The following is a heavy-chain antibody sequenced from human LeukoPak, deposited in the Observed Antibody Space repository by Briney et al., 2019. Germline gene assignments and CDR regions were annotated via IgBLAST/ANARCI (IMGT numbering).Heavy chain of an antibody. CDR3: ARASKRVTGTYYYMDV. CDR2: IIPIFGTA. CDR1: GYTFTRYD. V-gene: IGHV1-69*13. Sequence: SVKVSCKASGYTFTRYDINWVRQATGQGLEWMGGIIPIFGTANYAQKFQGRVTITADESTSTAYMELSSLRSEDTAVYYCARASKRVTGTYYYMDVWGKGTTVTVSS. J-gene: IGHJ6*03. D-gene: IGHD1-20*01.